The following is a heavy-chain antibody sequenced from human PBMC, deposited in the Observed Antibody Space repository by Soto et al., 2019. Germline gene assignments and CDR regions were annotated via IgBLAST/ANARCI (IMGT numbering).Heavy chain of an antibody. CDR2: ISVYNGNT. CDR3: ARDGRNGGYLDY. CDR1: GYTFDSYG. Sequence: QVQLVQSGAEVKRPGASVKVSCTASGYTFDSYGISWVRQAPGQGLEWMGWISVYNGNTNYAQKVQGRVTMTTDTSTSTAYIELRSLRPDDTAVYYCARDGRNGGYLDYWGQGTVVTVSS. V-gene: IGHV1-18*01. D-gene: IGHD2-8*01. J-gene: IGHJ4*02.